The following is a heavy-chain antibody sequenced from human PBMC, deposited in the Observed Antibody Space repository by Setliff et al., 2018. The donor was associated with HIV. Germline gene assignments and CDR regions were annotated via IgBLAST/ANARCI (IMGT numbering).Heavy chain of an antibody. Sequence: KASETLSLTCIVSGGSINSSSYYWAWIRQPPGKGLEWIGQINHSGSTYYNPSHKSRVTISVDTSKNHFSLKLSAVTAADTAVYYCAGAIRAATIYYYYYMDVWGKGTTVTVSS. D-gene: IGHD2-15*01. CDR2: INHSGST. V-gene: IGHV4-39*07. J-gene: IGHJ6*03. CDR1: GGSINSSSYY. CDR3: AGAIRAATIYYYYYMDV.